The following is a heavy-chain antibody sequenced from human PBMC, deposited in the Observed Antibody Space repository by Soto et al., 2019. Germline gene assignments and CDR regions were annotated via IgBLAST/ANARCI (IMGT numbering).Heavy chain of an antibody. CDR2: IYYSGTT. V-gene: IGHV4-59*01. CDR1: GGSISGYY. CDR3: ARDRREYSSSSVKYFFDY. Sequence: SETLSLTCTVSGGSISGYYWSWIRKPPGRGLEWVGFIYYSGTTSYNPSLKSRVAMSVGTSQNQFSLNLSSVTAADTAVYYCARDRREYSSSSVKYFFDYWGQGTLVTVSS. J-gene: IGHJ4*02. D-gene: IGHD6-6*01.